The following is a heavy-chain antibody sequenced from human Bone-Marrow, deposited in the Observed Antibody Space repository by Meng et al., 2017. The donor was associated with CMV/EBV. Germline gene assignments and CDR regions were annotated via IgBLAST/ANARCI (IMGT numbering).Heavy chain of an antibody. V-gene: IGHV1-2*02. CDR1: GFTFSDYY. CDR2: INPNSGGT. D-gene: IGHD6-6*01. CDR3: ARMPIAARPS. Sequence: GGSLRLSCAASGFTFSDYYMHWVRQAPGQGLEWMGWINPNSGGTDYAQKFQGRVTLTRDTSMNTAYMELSSLRSDDTAVFYCARMPIAARPSWGQGTLVTVSS. J-gene: IGHJ5*02.